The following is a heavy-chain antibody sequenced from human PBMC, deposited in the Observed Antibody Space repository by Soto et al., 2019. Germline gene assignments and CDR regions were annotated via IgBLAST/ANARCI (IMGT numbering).Heavy chain of an antibody. Sequence: LASAASGVTVSCKYMSWVYKEPGKGLEWVSLIQSGGPTYYADSVKGRFTISRDTSENTLHLQMDSLRAEDTAVYYCARDDVLCDGGRCYGVPLDVCGKGTTVTVSS. CDR1: GVTVSCKY. D-gene: IGHD2-15*01. CDR3: ARDDVLCDGGRCYGVPLDV. CDR2: IQSGGPT. V-gene: IGHV3-66*01. J-gene: IGHJ6*04.